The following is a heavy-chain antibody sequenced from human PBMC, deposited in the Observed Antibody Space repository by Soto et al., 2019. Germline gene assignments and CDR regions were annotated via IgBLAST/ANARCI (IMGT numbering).Heavy chain of an antibody. CDR1: GFTFSSYT. Sequence: GGSLRLSCAASGFTFSSYTMSWVRQAPGKGLEWVPTISGSGSSTYSADSVKGRFTISRDNSKNTLYLQMNSLRVEDTAIYYCAKAWGIDYWGQGTLVTVSS. J-gene: IGHJ4*02. V-gene: IGHV3-23*01. CDR3: AKAWGIDY. CDR2: ISGSGSST. D-gene: IGHD7-27*01.